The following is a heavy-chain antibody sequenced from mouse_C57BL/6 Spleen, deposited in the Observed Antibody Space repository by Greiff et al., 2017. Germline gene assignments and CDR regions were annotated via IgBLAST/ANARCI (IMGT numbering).Heavy chain of an antibody. V-gene: IGHV1-64*01. Sequence: VQLQQPGAELVKPGASVKLSCKASGYTFTSYWMHWVKQRPGQGLEWIGMIHPNSGSTNYNEKFKSKATLTVDKSSSTAYLQLSSLTSEDSAVYYCARSGYDGERYFDVWGTGTTVTVSS. D-gene: IGHD2-2*01. CDR1: GYTFTSYW. CDR2: IHPNSGST. J-gene: IGHJ1*03. CDR3: ARSGYDGERYFDV.